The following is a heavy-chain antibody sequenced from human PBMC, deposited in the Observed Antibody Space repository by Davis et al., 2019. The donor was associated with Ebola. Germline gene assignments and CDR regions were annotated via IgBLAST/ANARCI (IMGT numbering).Heavy chain of an antibody. CDR2: ISGSGGST. V-gene: IGHV3-23*01. J-gene: IGHJ6*02. CDR1: GFTFSSYA. Sequence: SCAASGFTFSSYAMSWVRQAPGKGLEWVSAISGSGGSTYYADSVKGRFTISRDNSKNTLYLQMNSLRAEDTAVYYCAGCSGGSCYLDYYYGMDVWGQGTTVTVSS. CDR3: AGCSGGSCYLDYYYGMDV. D-gene: IGHD2-15*01.